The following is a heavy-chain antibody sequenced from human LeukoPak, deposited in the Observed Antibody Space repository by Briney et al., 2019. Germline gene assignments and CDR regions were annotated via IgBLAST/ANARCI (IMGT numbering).Heavy chain of an antibody. J-gene: IGHJ4*02. CDR1: GYTFTNYC. D-gene: IGHD3-22*01. V-gene: IGHV1-18*01. Sequence: ASVTDSFMTSGYTFTNYCISWMRQAPGQGFEWMGWISTYKGNTNYAQKFHGRVTLTTDTSTSTAYMELRSLRSDDTAVYYCAVRTGTYRYYFTYWGQRTLVTVSS. CDR3: AVRTGTYRYYFTY. CDR2: ISTYKGNT.